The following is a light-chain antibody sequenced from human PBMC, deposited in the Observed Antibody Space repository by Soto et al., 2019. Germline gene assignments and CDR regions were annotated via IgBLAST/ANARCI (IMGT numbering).Light chain of an antibody. CDR2: DVN. V-gene: IGLV2-8*01. CDR3: SSHAGNNNPFV. CDR1: SSDIGGYNY. J-gene: IGLJ1*01. Sequence: QSALTQPPSASGSPGQSVTISCTGTSSDIGGYNYVSWYQQHPGKAPKVMIYDVNKRPSGVPDRFSGSKSGNTASLTVSGLQAEDEADYSCSSHAGNNNPFVFGTGTKLTVL.